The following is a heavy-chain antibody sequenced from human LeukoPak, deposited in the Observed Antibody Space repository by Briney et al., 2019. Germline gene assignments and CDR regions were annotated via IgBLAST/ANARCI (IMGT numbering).Heavy chain of an antibody. CDR2: IKQDGSEK. V-gene: IGHV3-7*01. J-gene: IGHJ4*02. D-gene: IGHD6-13*01. Sequence: GGSLRLSCAASGFTFSSYWMSWVRQAPGKGLEWVANIKQDGSEKYYVDSVKGRFTISRDNAKNSLYLQMNSLRAEDTAVYYCARPLTGYSSSWYEDFFDYWGQGTLVTVSS. CDR1: GFTFSSYW. CDR3: ARPLTGYSSSWYEDFFDY.